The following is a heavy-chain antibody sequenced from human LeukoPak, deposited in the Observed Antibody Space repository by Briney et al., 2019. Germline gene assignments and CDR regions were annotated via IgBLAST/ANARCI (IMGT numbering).Heavy chain of an antibody. CDR1: GFTFSSYS. CDR2: ISSSSSTI. J-gene: IGHJ4*02. V-gene: IGHV3-48*01. CDR3: ARDSEDYYDSSGYSAFDY. D-gene: IGHD3-22*01. Sequence: GGSLRPSCAASGFTFSSYSMNWVRQAPGKGLEWVSYISSSSSTIYYADSVKGRFTISRDNAKNSLYLQMNSLRAEDTAVYYCARDSEDYYDSSGYSAFDYWGQGTLVTVSS.